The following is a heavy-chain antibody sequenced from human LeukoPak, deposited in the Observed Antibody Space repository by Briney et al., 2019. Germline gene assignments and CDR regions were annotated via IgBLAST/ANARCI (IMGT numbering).Heavy chain of an antibody. V-gene: IGHV4-38-2*01. Sequence: PSETLSLTCAVSGYSISSGYYWGWIRQPPGKGLEWIGSIYHSGSTYYNPSLKSRVTISVDTSKNQFSLKLSSVTAADTAVYYCARGELRFLKWLPVVEGNWFDPWGQGTLVTVSS. J-gene: IGHJ5*02. CDR3: ARGELRFLKWLPVVEGNWFDP. D-gene: IGHD3-3*01. CDR2: IYHSGST. CDR1: GYSISSGYY.